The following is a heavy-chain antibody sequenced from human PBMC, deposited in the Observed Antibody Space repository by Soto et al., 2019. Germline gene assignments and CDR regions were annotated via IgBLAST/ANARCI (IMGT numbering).Heavy chain of an antibody. V-gene: IGHV3-23*01. D-gene: IGHD6-13*01. CDR1: GFTFSSYA. CDR2: ISGSGGST. CDR3: AKDPWIAAAGGGDNWFDP. Sequence: EVQLLESGGGLVQPGGSLRLSCAASGFTFSSYAMSWVRQAPGKGLEWVSAISGSGGSTYYADSVKGRFTISRDNSKNTLYLQMNSLRAEDTAVYYCAKDPWIAAAGGGDNWFDPWGQGTLVTVSS. J-gene: IGHJ5*02.